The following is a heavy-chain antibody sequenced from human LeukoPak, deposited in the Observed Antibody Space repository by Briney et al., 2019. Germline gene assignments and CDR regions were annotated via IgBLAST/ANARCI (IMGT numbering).Heavy chain of an antibody. CDR1: GGSFSSYY. CDR2: INPSGST. Sequence: SETMSLTCAVYGGSFSSYYWSWIRQPAGKGLGWIGGINPSGSTNYNPSLKSRVTISVDTSKNQFSLKLSSVTAADTAVYYGARAGPYYYGSGSYYGRGYYFDYWGQGTLVTVSS. D-gene: IGHD3-10*01. J-gene: IGHJ4*02. V-gene: IGHV4-34*01. CDR3: ARAGPYYYGSGSYYGRGYYFDY.